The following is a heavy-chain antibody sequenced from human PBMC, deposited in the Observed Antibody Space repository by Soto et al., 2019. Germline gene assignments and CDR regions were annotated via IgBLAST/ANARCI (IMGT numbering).Heavy chain of an antibody. Sequence: QVQLVESGGGVVQPGRSLRLSCAASGFTFSSYGMHWVRQAPGKGLEWVAVIWYDGSNKYYEDSVKGRFTISRDNSKNTLYRQMNSLRAEDTAVYYCAGEGLGEYYFDYWGQGTLVTVSS. CDR3: AGEGLGEYYFDY. CDR1: GFTFSSYG. D-gene: IGHD3-10*01. CDR2: IWYDGSNK. J-gene: IGHJ4*02. V-gene: IGHV3-33*01.